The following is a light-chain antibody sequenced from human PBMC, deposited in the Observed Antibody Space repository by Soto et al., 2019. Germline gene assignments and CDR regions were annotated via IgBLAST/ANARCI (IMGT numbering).Light chain of an antibody. CDR1: SSDVGGFNS. J-gene: IGLJ1*01. Sequence: QSVLTQPRSVSGSPGQSVTISCTGTSSDVGGFNSVSWYQQHPGKAPKLMIYEVNKRPSGVPDRFSGSKSGNTASLTVSGLQAEDEADYYCSSYAGSSNVFGTGTKLTVL. CDR3: SSYAGSSNV. V-gene: IGLV2-8*01. CDR2: EVN.